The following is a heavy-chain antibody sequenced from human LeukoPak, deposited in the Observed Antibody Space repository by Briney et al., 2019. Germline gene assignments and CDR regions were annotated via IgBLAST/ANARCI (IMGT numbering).Heavy chain of an antibody. CDR3: ARGPMVRGVIIMGGYFDY. CDR2: IYYSGST. CDR1: GGSISSGGYY. D-gene: IGHD3-10*01. V-gene: IGHV4-31*03. Sequence: SETLSLTCTVSGGSISSGGYYWSWIRQHPGKGLEWIGYIYYSGSTYYNPSLKSRVTISVDTSKNQFSLKLSSVTAADTAVYYCARGPMVRGVIIMGGYFDYWGQGTLVTVSS. J-gene: IGHJ4*02.